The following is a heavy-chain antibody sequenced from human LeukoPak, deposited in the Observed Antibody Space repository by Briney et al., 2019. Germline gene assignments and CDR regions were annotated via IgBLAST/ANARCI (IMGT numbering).Heavy chain of an antibody. CDR3: ARETSQKGAHYMDV. CDR1: GGSISSYY. J-gene: IGHJ6*03. Sequence: SETLSLTCTVSGGSISSYYWSWIRRPPGKGLEWIGYIYYSGSTNYNPSLKSRVTISVDTSKNQFSLKLSSVTAANTAVYYCARETSQKGAHYMDVWGKGTTVTISS. D-gene: IGHD3-16*01. CDR2: IYYSGST. V-gene: IGHV4-59*01.